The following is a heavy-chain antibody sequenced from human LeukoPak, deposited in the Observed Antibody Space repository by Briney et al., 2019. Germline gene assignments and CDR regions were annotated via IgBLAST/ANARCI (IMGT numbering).Heavy chain of an antibody. V-gene: IGHV3-53*01. J-gene: IGHJ4*02. CDR3: ARSTVDYHPSFDY. Sequence: GESLRLSCAASGLTISSNYMSWVRQAPGKGLEWVSVIYSGGSTYYTDSVKGRFTISRDNSKNTLYLQMNSLSAEDTAVYYCARSTVDYHPSFDYWGQGTLVTVSS. D-gene: IGHD4-11*01. CDR2: IYSGGST. CDR1: GLTISSNY.